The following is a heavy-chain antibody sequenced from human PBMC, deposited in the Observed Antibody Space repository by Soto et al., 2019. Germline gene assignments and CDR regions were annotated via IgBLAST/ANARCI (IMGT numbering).Heavy chain of an antibody. CDR1: GFTFSNSA. Sequence: PGGSLRLSCSASGFTFSNSAMHWVRQAPGKGLEYVSAISSSGGSTYYADSVKGRFTISRDNSKNTLYLQMSSLRVEDTAVYYCARLLWSHSNWFDPWGQGTLVTVSS. J-gene: IGHJ5*02. D-gene: IGHD3-10*01. CDR3: ARLLWSHSNWFDP. V-gene: IGHV3-64D*06. CDR2: ISSSGGST.